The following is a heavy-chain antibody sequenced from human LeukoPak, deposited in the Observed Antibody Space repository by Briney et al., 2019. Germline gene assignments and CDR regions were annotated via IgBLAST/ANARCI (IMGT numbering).Heavy chain of an antibody. CDR1: GFTFGTYD. CDR3: AKDRWELLGDDAFDI. CDR2: ISRTGADT. Sequence: GGSLRLSCAAPGFTFGTYDMYWIRQAPGKGLECVASISRTGADTYTYYADSVKGRFTISRDNSKSTLYLQMNSLRAEDTAVYYCAKDRWELLGDDAFDIWGQGTMVIVSS. J-gene: IGHJ3*02. D-gene: IGHD1-26*01. V-gene: IGHV3-23*01.